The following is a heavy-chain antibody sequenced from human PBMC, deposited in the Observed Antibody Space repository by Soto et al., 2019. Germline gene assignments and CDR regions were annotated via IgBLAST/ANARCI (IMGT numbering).Heavy chain of an antibody. Sequence: QVQLQQWGAGLLKPSETLSLTCAVYGGSFSGYYWSWIRQPPGKGLEWIGEINHSGSTNYNPSLKGRVTIAVDTSKNQFSLKLSSVTAADTAVYYCARRRVAGTYFQHWGQGTLVTVSS. CDR3: ARRRVAGTYFQH. D-gene: IGHD6-19*01. J-gene: IGHJ1*01. V-gene: IGHV4-34*01. CDR1: GGSFSGYY. CDR2: INHSGST.